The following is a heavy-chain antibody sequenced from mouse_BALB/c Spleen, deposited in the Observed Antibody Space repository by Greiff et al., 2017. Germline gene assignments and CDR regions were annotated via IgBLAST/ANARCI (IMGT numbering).Heavy chain of an antibody. CDR2: ISYSGST. V-gene: IGHV3-8*02. CDR1: GDSITSGY. CDR3: ARSDYRYDAWFAY. D-gene: IGHD2-14*01. Sequence: EVKLQESGPSLVKPSQTLSLTCSVTGDSITSGYWNWIRKFPGNKLEYMGYISYSGSTYYNPSLKSRISITRDTSKNQYYLQLNSVTTEDTATYYCARSDYRYDAWFAYWGQGTLVTVSA. J-gene: IGHJ3*01.